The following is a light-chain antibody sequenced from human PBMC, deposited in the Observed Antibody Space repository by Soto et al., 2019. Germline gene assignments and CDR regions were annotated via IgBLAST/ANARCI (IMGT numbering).Light chain of an antibody. Sequence: DIQMTQSPSTLSASVGGRVTISCRASQSIVNLLGWYQQKPGKAPNLLIYKASSLESGVPSRFSGSGSGTEFTLTISSLQPDDFATYYCQQYHTYPYTFGQGTKREIK. V-gene: IGKV1-5*03. CDR2: KAS. CDR1: QSIVNL. CDR3: QQYHTYPYT. J-gene: IGKJ2*01.